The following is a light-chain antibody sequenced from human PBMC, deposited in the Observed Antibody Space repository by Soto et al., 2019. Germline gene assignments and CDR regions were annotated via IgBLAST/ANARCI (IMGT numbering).Light chain of an antibody. CDR3: QQRSNWLT. CDR1: QSIRGS. CDR2: DAS. J-gene: IGKJ4*01. V-gene: IGKV3-15*01. Sequence: EIVMTQSPATLSVSPGERATLSCRASQSIRGSLAWYQQKPGQAPRLLIYDASTGATGIPARFSGSGSGTEFTLTISSLQSEDFAVYYCQQRSNWLTFGGGTKVDIK.